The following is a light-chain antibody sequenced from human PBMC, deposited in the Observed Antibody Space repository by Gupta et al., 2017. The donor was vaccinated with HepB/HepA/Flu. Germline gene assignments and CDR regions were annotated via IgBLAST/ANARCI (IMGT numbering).Light chain of an antibody. V-gene: IGKV3-15*01. CDR2: GAS. CDR3: QQQNSRPPVT. Sequence: ELAMTQSSATLSVSPGERATLSCRASQSVRSSLAWCQQKPGQAPRLLIHGASTRGTGITPGRSGSGGGAKFSLTISSRLSEDFAVFYCQQQNSRPPVTFGHGTKVDIK. CDR1: QSVRSS. J-gene: IGKJ3*01.